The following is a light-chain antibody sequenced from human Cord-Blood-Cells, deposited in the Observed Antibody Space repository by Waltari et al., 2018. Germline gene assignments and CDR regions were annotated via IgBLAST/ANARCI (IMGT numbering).Light chain of an antibody. CDR2: HDS. CDR1: KLGDKY. Sequence: SYELTQPPSVSVSPGQTASITCSGAKLGDKYDCWYQQKPVQSPVLVIYHDSKRPSGIPERFSGSNSGNTATLTISGTQAMDEADYYCQAWDSSTVVFGGGTKLTVL. V-gene: IGLV3-1*01. CDR3: QAWDSSTVV. J-gene: IGLJ2*01.